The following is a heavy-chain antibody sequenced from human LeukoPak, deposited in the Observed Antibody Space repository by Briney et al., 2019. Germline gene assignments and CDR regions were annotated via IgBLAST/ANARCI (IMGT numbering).Heavy chain of an antibody. J-gene: IGHJ4*02. V-gene: IGHV4-34*01. CDR2: INHSGGT. CDR3: ARGVDYYGV. Sequence: SETLSLTCAVYGGSFSGYSWNWIRLPPVKGLEWIGEINHSGGTNYNPSLKSRVTISVDTSKKQFSLKLSSVTAADTAVYYCARGVDYYGVWGQGTLVTVSS. CDR1: GGSFSGYS. D-gene: IGHD3-10*01.